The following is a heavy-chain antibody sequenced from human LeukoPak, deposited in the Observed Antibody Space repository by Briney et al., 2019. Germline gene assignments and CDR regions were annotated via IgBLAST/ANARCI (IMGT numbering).Heavy chain of an antibody. D-gene: IGHD2-8*01. J-gene: IGHJ4*02. Sequence: PWGSLRLSCAASGFTFSSYWMSWVRQAPGKGLEWVANIKQDGSEKYYVDSVKGRFTISRDNAKNSLYLQMNSLRAEDTAVYYCARDIFNGAYDYWGQGTLVTVSS. CDR3: ARDIFNGAYDY. CDR1: GFTFSSYW. CDR2: IKQDGSEK. V-gene: IGHV3-7*01.